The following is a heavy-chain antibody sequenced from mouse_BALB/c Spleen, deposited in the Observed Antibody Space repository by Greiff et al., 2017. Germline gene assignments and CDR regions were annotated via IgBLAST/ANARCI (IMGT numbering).Heavy chain of an antibody. D-gene: IGHD2-14*01. Sequence: QVQLKESGPGLVAPSQSLSITCTVSGFSLTGYGVNWVRQPPGKGLEWLGMIWGDGSTDYNSALKSRLSISKDNSKSQVFLKMNSLQTDATARYYCAREGVWVRRFYYAMDYWGQGTSVTVSS. J-gene: IGHJ4*01. CDR3: AREGVWVRRFYYAMDY. CDR1: GFSLTGYG. CDR2: IWGDGST. V-gene: IGHV2-6-7*01.